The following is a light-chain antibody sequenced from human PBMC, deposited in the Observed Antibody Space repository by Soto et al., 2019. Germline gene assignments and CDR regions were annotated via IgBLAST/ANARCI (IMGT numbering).Light chain of an antibody. J-gene: IGKJ1*01. CDR1: QSVSNN. CDR3: QQYNNWWT. Sequence: EIVMTQSPATLSVSPGESATLSCRASQSVSNNLAWYQKKPGQAPRLLIYGASTRATGIPDRFSGSGSGTEFTLTISSLQSEDFAVYYCQQYNNWWTFGQGTRVEIK. V-gene: IGKV3-15*01. CDR2: GAS.